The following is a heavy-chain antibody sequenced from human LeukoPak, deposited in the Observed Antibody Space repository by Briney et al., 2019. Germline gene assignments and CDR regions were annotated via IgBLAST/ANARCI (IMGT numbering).Heavy chain of an antibody. CDR3: ARAVHYSGTSDQYTGGWYYFDF. Sequence: SETLSLTCTVSGDSINNYYWSWIRQPPGKGLEWIGNINYSGSSNSNPSLKSRATISVDMSRKHFFLDLISVTAADTAVYYCARAVHYSGTSDQYTGGWYYFDFWGQGTRVTVSS. V-gene: IGHV4-59*01. J-gene: IGHJ4*02. CDR2: INYSGSS. CDR1: GDSINNYY. D-gene: IGHD3-10*01.